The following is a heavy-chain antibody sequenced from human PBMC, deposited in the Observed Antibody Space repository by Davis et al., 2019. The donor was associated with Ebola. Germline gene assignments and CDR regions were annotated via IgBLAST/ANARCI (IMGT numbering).Heavy chain of an antibody. V-gene: IGHV3-21*01. J-gene: IGHJ4*02. Sequence: GESLKISCAASGFTFSSYTMNWVRQAPGKGLEWVSSISSSSSYIYYADSVKGRFTISRDNAKNSLYLQMNSLRAEDTAVYYCARVRGGIAVVPTALFDYWGQGNLVTVSS. CDR1: GFTFSSYT. CDR2: ISSSSSYI. D-gene: IGHD2-2*01. CDR3: ARVRGGIAVVPTALFDY.